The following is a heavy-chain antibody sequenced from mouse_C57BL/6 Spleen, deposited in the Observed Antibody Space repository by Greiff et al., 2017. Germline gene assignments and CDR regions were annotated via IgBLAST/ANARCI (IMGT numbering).Heavy chain of an antibody. V-gene: IGHV2-2*01. D-gene: IGHD1-1*01. J-gene: IGHJ1*03. CDR1: GFSLTSYG. CDR3: ARKDYGTHWYFDV. Sequence: QVQLQQSGPGLVQPSQSLSITCTVSGFSLTSYGVHWVRQSPGKGLEWLGVIWSGGSTDYNAAFISRLSISKDNSKSQVFFKMNRLQADDTAIYYCARKDYGTHWYFDVWGTGTTVTVSS. CDR2: IWSGGST.